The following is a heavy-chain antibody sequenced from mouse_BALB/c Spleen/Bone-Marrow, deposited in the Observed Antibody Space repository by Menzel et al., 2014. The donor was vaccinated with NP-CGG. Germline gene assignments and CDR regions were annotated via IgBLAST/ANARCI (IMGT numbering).Heavy chain of an antibody. J-gene: IGHJ2*01. D-gene: IGHD4-1*01. Sequence: EVKVVDSGGGLVQPGGSRKLSCAASGFTFSSFGMHWVRQAPEKGLEWVAYISSVSSTIYYADTVKGRFTISRDNPKNTLFLQMTSLRSEDTAMYYCTRGGNWDDFDYWGQGTTLTVSS. CDR2: ISSVSSTI. CDR3: TRGGNWDDFDY. CDR1: GFTFSSFG. V-gene: IGHV5-17*02.